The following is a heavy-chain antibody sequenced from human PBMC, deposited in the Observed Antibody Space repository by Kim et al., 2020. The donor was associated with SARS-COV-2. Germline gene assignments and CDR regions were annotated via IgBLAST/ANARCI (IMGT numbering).Heavy chain of an antibody. J-gene: IGHJ5*02. Sequence: GGSLRLSCVTSGFTVNNNYMTWVRQAPGKGLEWVSGIHSDGTTYYADSVKGRFTISRDNSKNTLYLQMHNLRPEDTAVYHCAKDPGHGAGVDFDPWGQGIVVTVAS. V-gene: IGHV3-66*02. CDR1: GFTVNNNY. CDR2: IHSDGTT. D-gene: IGHD1-26*01. CDR3: AKDPGHGAGVDFDP.